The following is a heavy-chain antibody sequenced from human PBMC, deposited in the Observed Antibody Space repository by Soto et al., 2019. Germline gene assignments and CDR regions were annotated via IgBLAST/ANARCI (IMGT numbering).Heavy chain of an antibody. CDR2: ISSSGGST. D-gene: IGHD6-19*01. Sequence: GSLRLSCVASGFTFSSYAMSWVRQAPGKGLEWVSSISSSGGSTNYADSVKGRFTISRDNSKNTLYLQMNSLRAEDTAVYYCAKDLRSNSGWYTADYWGQGTLVTVSS. CDR1: GFTFSSYA. V-gene: IGHV3-23*01. J-gene: IGHJ4*02. CDR3: AKDLRSNSGWYTADY.